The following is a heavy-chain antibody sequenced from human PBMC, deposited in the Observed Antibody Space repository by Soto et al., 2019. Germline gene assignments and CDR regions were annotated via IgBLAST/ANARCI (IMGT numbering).Heavy chain of an antibody. CDR3: ARHLRSYYPYYYYGMDV. Sequence: SETLSLTCAVYGGSFSGYYWSWIRQPPGKGLEWIGEIYNSGSTYYNPSLKRRVTISVDTSKNQFSLKLSSVTAADTAVYYCARHLRSYYPYYYYGMDVWGQGTTVTVSS. V-gene: IGHV4-34*01. D-gene: IGHD1-26*01. CDR2: IYNSGST. J-gene: IGHJ6*02. CDR1: GGSFSGYY.